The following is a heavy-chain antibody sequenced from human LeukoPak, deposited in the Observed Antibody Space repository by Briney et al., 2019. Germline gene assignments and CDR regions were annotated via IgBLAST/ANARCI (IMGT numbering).Heavy chain of an antibody. Sequence: PAASVKVSCKASGGTFSSYAISWVRQAPGKGLEWMGGIIPIFGTANYAQKLQGRVTITADKSTSTAYMELSSLRAEDTAVYHCARGGGYCSGGSCYSYFDYWGQGTLVTVST. J-gene: IGHJ4*02. CDR1: GGTFSSYA. CDR2: IIPIFGTA. D-gene: IGHD2-15*01. V-gene: IGHV1-69*06. CDR3: ARGGGYCSGGSCYSYFDY.